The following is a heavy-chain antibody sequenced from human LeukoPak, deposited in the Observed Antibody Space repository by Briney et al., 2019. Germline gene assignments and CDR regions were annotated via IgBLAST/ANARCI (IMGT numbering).Heavy chain of an antibody. J-gene: IGHJ3*02. D-gene: IGHD2-15*01. CDR3: ARLTVVYLGVDI. CDR2: IYYSGST. Sequence: PSETLSLTCTVSGGSISSSSYYWGWIPQPPGKGLEWIGSIYYSGSTYYNPSLKSRVTISVDTSKNQFSLKLSSVTAADTAVYYCARLTVVYLGVDIWGQGTMVTVSS. CDR1: GGSISSSSYY. V-gene: IGHV4-39*01.